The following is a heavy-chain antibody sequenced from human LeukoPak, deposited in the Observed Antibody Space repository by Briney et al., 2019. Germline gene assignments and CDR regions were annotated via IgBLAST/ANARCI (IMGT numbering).Heavy chain of an antibody. J-gene: IGHJ4*02. CDR3: ARGGSYWG. Sequence: PSGTLSLTCAVSDVSIFRSNWWSWVRQPPGKGLVWIGQISPSGSTNYSPSLKSRVTISVDKSKTQFSLILTSVTAADTAVYFCARGGSYWGWGQGTLVTVSS. V-gene: IGHV4-4*02. D-gene: IGHD1-26*01. CDR2: ISPSGST. CDR1: DVSIFRSNW.